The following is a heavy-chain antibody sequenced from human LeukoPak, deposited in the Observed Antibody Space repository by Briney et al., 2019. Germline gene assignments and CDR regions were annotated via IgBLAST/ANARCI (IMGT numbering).Heavy chain of an antibody. CDR2: VTASAGNT. CDR3: AKGDYYGSGSFFKNGMDV. J-gene: IGHJ6*02. Sequence: GGSLRLSCSASGFTFSIFSINWVRQSPGKGLEWVSAVTASAGNTYYADSVKGRFTISRDNSKNTLYLQVTSLRAEDTAVYYCAKGDYYGSGSFFKNGMDVWGQGTTVTVSS. V-gene: IGHV3-23*01. CDR1: GFTFSIFS. D-gene: IGHD3-10*01.